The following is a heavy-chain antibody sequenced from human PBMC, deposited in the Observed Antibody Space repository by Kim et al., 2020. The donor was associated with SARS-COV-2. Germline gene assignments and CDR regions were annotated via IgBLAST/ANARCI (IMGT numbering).Heavy chain of an antibody. D-gene: IGHD2-2*01. CDR2: IWYDGSNK. V-gene: IGHV3-33*03. CDR3: IKVVVSGGLEF. Sequence: GGSLRLSCAASGFTFSSYGMHWVRQAPGKGLEWVAVIWYDGSNKYYADSVKGRFTISRDNAKNSLYLEMNGLRPEDPALYYRIKVVVSGGLEFWGQGILVTVS. CDR1: GFTFSSYG. J-gene: IGHJ4*02.